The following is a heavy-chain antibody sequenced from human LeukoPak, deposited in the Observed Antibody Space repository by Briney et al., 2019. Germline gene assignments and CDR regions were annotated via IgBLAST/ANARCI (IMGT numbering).Heavy chain of an antibody. CDR3: ARRGSDILTGYYKRGMDV. CDR2: ISSSSSYI. Sequence: GGSLRLSCAASGFTFSIYSMNWVRQAPGKGLEWVSSISSSSSYIYYADSVKGRFTISRDNAKNSLYLQMNSLRAEDTAVYYCARRGSDILTGYYKRGMDVWGQGTTVTVSS. D-gene: IGHD3-9*01. CDR1: GFTFSIYS. V-gene: IGHV3-21*01. J-gene: IGHJ6*02.